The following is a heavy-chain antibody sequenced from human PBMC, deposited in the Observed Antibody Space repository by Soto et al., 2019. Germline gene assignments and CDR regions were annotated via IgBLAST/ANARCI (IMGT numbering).Heavy chain of an antibody. D-gene: IGHD1-26*01. CDR1: GYTFTSYG. CDR3: ARDSEALVGANDAFDI. J-gene: IGHJ3*02. V-gene: IGHV1-18*01. Sequence: ASVKVSCKASGYTFTSYGISWVRQAPGQGLEWMGWISAYNGNTNYAQKLQGRVTMTTDTSTSTAYMELRSLRSADTAVYYCARDSEALVGANDAFDIWGQGTMVTVSS. CDR2: ISAYNGNT.